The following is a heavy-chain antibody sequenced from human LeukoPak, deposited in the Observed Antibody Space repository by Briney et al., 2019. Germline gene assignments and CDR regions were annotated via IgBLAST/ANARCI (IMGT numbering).Heavy chain of an antibody. CDR2: ILHSGRT. Sequence: SETLSLTCAVSGVSITSDTYCWSWIRQPPGKGLEWIGYILHSGRTYYNPSLKSRVTISVDPSKRQLSLKLSSVTAADTAVYYCARTRDFWSGYFDYWGQGTLVTVSS. CDR1: GVSITSDTYC. V-gene: IGHV4-30-2*01. D-gene: IGHD3-3*01. CDR3: ARTRDFWSGYFDY. J-gene: IGHJ4*02.